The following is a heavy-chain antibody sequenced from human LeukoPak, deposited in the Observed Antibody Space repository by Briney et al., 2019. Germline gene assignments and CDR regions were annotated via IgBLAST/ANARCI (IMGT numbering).Heavy chain of an antibody. D-gene: IGHD2-15*01. CDR3: VREAYFESGGCYNYYGLDV. J-gene: IGHJ6*02. Sequence: SQTLSLTCSVSGGSISSGDYYWSWIRQSPGKGLEWLGNIYHNGFSDNNPSLKSRVTMSVDTSKNQFSLSLSSVTGADTAVYYCVREAYFESGGCYNYYGLDVWGPGATVTVSS. V-gene: IGHV4-30-4*01. CDR2: IYHNGFS. CDR1: GGSISSGDYY.